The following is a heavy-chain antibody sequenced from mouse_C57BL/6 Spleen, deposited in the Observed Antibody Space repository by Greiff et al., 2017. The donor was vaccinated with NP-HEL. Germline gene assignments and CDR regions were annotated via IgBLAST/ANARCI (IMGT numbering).Heavy chain of an antibody. J-gene: IGHJ3*01. CDR1: GYTFTDYE. CDR3: TRIPANWAFAY. D-gene: IGHD4-1*01. V-gene: IGHV1-15*01. Sequence: QVQLQQSGAELVRPGASVTLSCKASGYTFTDYEMHWVKQTPVHGLEWIGAIDPETGGTAYNQKFKGKAILTADKSSSTAYMELRSLTSEDSAVYYCTRIPANWAFAYWGQGTLVTVSA. CDR2: IDPETGGT.